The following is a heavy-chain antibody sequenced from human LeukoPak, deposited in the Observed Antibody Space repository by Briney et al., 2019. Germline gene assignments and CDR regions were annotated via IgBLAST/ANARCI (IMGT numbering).Heavy chain of an antibody. J-gene: IGHJ4*02. V-gene: IGHV3-15*01. CDR1: GFTFSNAW. CDR3: TTLSTRITGTVRAH. D-gene: IGHD1-7*01. Sequence: GGSLRLSCAASGFTFSNAWMSWVRQAPGKGLEWVGRIKSNTDGGTTDYAAPVKGRFTISRDDSKNTLYLQMNSLKTEDTAVYYCTTLSTRITGTVRAHWGQGTLVTVSS. CDR2: IKSNTDGGTT.